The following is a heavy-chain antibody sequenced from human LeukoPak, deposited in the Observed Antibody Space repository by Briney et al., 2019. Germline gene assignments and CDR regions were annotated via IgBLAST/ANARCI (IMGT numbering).Heavy chain of an antibody. J-gene: IGHJ3*01. D-gene: IGHD3-22*01. CDR3: ARLLNNDISGDPDTFDV. Sequence: PSETLSLTCTVSGGALSGHYWSWIRQPPGKRLEWIGDVSYTGRTKYNASLQSRVTISIDTPKSQFSLKLTSVTSADTAVYSCARLLNNDISGDPDTFDVWGQGTTVIVSS. CDR2: VSYTGRT. CDR1: GGALSGHY. V-gene: IGHV4-59*11.